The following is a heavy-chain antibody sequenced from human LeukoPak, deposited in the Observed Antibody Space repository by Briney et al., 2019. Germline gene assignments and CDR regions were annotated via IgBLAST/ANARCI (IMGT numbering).Heavy chain of an antibody. D-gene: IGHD4-17*01. CDR1: GYTFTGYY. CDR3: ARVPLRGAAVTTFPLAY. CDR2: INPNSGGT. J-gene: IGHJ4*02. V-gene: IGHV1-2*02. Sequence: VASVKVSCKASGYTFTGYYMHWVRQAPGQGLERMGWINPNSGGTNYAQKFQGRVTMTRDTSISTAYMELSRLRSDDTAVYYCARVPLRGAAVTTFPLAYWGQGTLVTVSS.